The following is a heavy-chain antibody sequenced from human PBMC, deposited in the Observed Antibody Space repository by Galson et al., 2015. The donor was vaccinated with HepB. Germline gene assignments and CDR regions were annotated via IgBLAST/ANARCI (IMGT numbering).Heavy chain of an antibody. D-gene: IGHD3-3*01. CDR3: ARATWYYDFWSGLIY. Sequence: LRLSCAASGFTFSSYWMSWVRQAPGKGLEWVANIKQDGSEKYYVDSVKGRFTISRDNAKNSLYLQMNSLRAEDTAVYYCARATWYYDFWSGLIYWGQGTLVTVSS. V-gene: IGHV3-7*01. CDR1: GFTFSSYW. J-gene: IGHJ4*02. CDR2: IKQDGSEK.